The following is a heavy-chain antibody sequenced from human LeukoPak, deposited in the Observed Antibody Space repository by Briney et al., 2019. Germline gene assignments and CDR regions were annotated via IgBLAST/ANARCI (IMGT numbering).Heavy chain of an antibody. D-gene: IGHD6-19*01. CDR1: GFTFRNYA. CDR2: ISAGGGGT. Sequence: GGSLRLSCAASGFTFRNYAMSWVRQAPGKGLECVSAISAGGGGTYYADSVKGRFTISRDNSKSTLYPQMNSLRAEDTAVYYCAKAWLVGGYFDYWGQGTLVTVSS. J-gene: IGHJ4*02. V-gene: IGHV3-23*01. CDR3: AKAWLVGGYFDY.